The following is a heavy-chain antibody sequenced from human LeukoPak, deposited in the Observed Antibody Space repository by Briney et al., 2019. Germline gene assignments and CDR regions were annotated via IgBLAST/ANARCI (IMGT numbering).Heavy chain of an antibody. V-gene: IGHV1-3*01. D-gene: IGHD3-22*01. CDR3: ARDQWYYYDMRFDP. CDR2: INAGNGNT. J-gene: IGHJ5*02. CDR1: GYTFTSYA. Sequence: ASVKVSCKASGYTFTSYAMHWVRQAPGQRLEWMGWINAGNGNTKYSQKFQGRVTITRDTSASTAYMELSGLRSEDTAVYYCARDQWYYYDMRFDPWGQGTLVTVSS.